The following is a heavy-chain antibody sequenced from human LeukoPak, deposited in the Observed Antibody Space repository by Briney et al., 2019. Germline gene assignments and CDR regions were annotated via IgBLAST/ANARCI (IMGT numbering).Heavy chain of an antibody. V-gene: IGHV3-7*01. D-gene: IGHD1-26*01. CDR3: AKVGATSSRAFDY. J-gene: IGHJ4*02. Sequence: GGSLRLSCAASGFTFSSYWMSWVRQAPGKGLEWVANIKQDGSEKYYVDSVKGRFTISRDNSKNTLYLQMNSLRAEDTAVYYCAKVGATSSRAFDYWGQGTLVTVSS. CDR1: GFTFSSYW. CDR2: IKQDGSEK.